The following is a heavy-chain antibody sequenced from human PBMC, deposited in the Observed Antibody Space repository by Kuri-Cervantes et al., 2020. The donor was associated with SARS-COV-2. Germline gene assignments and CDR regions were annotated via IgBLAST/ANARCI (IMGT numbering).Heavy chain of an antibody. CDR1: GFNFSRAD. CDR3: ARDPDSSGWYAGDAFDI. Sequence: GESLKISCAASGFNFSRADMRWVRQAPGKGLAWVSRINSDGSSTSYADSVKGRFTISRDNAKNTLYLQMNSLRAEDTAVYYCARDPDSSGWYAGDAFDIWGQGTMVTVSS. CDR2: INSDGSST. J-gene: IGHJ3*02. D-gene: IGHD6-19*01. V-gene: IGHV3-74*01.